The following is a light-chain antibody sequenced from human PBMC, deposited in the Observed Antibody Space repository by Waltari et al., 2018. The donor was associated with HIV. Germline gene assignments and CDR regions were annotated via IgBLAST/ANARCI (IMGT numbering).Light chain of an antibody. CDR2: GAS. CDR1: QSVRTS. Sequence: DIVLTQSPATLSVSPGESATLSRRASQSVRTSLAWYQQRPGQPPRLLVYGASTRATDIPARFSGSGSGTDFTLTISSLQSEDFAVYYCQQYYNWPPLTFGGGTKVEI. CDR3: QQYYNWPPLT. V-gene: IGKV3-15*01. J-gene: IGKJ4*01.